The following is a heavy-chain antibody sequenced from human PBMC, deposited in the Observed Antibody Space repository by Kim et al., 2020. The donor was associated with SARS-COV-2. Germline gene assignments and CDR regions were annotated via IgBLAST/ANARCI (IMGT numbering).Heavy chain of an antibody. CDR2: ST. V-gene: IGHV4-34*01. CDR3: ARGLWELVDY. J-gene: IGHJ4*02. Sequence: STNYNPSLKSRVTISVDTSKSQFSLKLSSVTAADTAVYYCARGLWELVDYWGQGTLVTVSS. D-gene: IGHD1-26*01.